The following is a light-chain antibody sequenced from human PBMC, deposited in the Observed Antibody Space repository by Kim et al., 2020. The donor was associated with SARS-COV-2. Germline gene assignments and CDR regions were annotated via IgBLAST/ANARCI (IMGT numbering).Light chain of an antibody. CDR3: QAWDSSTWV. V-gene: IGLV3-1*01. J-gene: IGLJ3*02. CDR2: QDS. Sequence: YELTQPPSVSVSPGQTASLTCSGDKLGDKYACWYQQKPGQSPVLVIYQDSKRPSGIPERFSGSNSGNTATLTISGTQAMDEADYYCQAWDSSTWVFGGGTQLTVL. CDR1: KLGDKY.